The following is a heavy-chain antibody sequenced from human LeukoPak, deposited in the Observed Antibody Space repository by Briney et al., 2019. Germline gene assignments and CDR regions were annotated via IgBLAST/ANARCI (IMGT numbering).Heavy chain of an antibody. D-gene: IGHD3-22*01. CDR1: GFTFSSYS. Sequence: GGSLRLSCAASGFTFSSYSMNWVRQAPGKGLEWVSSISSSSSYIYYADSVKGRFTISRDNAKNSLYLQMNSLRAEDTAVYYCARFLTYYYDSSAYYFDYWGQGTLVTVSS. CDR3: ARFLTYYYDSSAYYFDY. J-gene: IGHJ4*02. V-gene: IGHV3-21*01. CDR2: ISSSSSYI.